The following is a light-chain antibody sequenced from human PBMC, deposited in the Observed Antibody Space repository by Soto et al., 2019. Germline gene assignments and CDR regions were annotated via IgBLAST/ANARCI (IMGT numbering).Light chain of an antibody. J-gene: IGKJ1*01. Sequence: VLSQSAATLSVSPGDRATLSCRASQSVSNNLAWYQQKPGQAPRLLLYGASTRATGIPDRFSGSGSGTDFTLTISRLEPEDFAVYYCQQYGSSPETFGQGTKVDIK. CDR1: QSVSNN. CDR3: QQYGSSPET. V-gene: IGKV3-20*01. CDR2: GAS.